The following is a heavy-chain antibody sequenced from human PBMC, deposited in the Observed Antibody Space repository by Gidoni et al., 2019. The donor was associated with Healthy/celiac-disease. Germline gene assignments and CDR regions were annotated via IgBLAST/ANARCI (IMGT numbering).Heavy chain of an antibody. CDR1: GGTFSSYA. CDR3: ATKDYYYYYGMDV. Sequence: QVQLVQSGAEGKKPGSSVKVSCKASGGTFSSYAISWVRQAPGQALDWMGGIIPIFGTANYAQKFQGRVTITADESTSTAYMELSSLRSEDTAVYYCATKDYYYYYGMDVWGQGTTVTVSS. J-gene: IGHJ6*02. CDR2: IIPIFGTA. V-gene: IGHV1-69*01.